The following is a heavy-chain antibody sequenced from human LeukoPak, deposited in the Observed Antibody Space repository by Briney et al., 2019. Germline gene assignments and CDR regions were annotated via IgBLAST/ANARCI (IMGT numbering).Heavy chain of an antibody. Sequence: SETLSLTCTVSGGSISSSGFYWDWIRQPPGKGLEWIGSINYSGSTYYNPSLKRRVTISVDTSKNQFSLKLSSVTAADTAVYYCASEPCSGCSPDYWGQGTLVTVSS. J-gene: IGHJ4*02. D-gene: IGHD6-19*01. CDR3: ASEPCSGCSPDY. CDR1: GGSISSSGFY. CDR2: INYSGST. V-gene: IGHV4-39*01.